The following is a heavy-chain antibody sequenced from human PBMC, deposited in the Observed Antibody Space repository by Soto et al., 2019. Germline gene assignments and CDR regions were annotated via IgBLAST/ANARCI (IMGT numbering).Heavy chain of an antibody. CDR3: TTDGRTEPDY. CDR1: GFHFGNAW. J-gene: IGHJ4*02. Sequence: GGSLSLSCTASGFHFGNAWMNWVRQAPGKGLEWVGRIKSKSDGGTTDYAAPVKGTFTISRDDSKNTLYLQMNSLKTEDTAVYYCTTDGRTEPDYWGLGTLVTVSS. CDR2: IKSKSDGGTT. V-gene: IGHV3-15*07.